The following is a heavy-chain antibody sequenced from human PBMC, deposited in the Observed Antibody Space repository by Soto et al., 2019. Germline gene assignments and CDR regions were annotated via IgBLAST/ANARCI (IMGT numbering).Heavy chain of an antibody. J-gene: IGHJ4*02. CDR2: ISGSGGST. CDR1: GFTFSSYA. V-gene: IGHV3-23*01. D-gene: IGHD3-10*01. CDR3: AKGTQLWIGGCDFDY. Sequence: PGGSLRLSCAASGFTFSSYAMSWVRQAPGKGLEWVSSISGSGGSTYYADSVKGRFTISRDNSKNTLYLQMNSLRAEDTAVYYCAKGTQLWIGGCDFDYWGQGTLVTVSS.